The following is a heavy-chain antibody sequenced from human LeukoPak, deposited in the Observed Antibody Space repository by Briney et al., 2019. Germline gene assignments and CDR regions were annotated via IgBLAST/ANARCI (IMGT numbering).Heavy chain of an antibody. CDR1: GYTFISYD. CDR3: TRGPSYHSKWVGGMWFDP. D-gene: IGHD6-19*01. J-gene: IGHJ5*02. Sequence: GASVTVSCKASGYTFISYDIHWVRQAAGRGLEWMGWMNPKSAHTGHAQRFQGRVTMTRNTSISTAYMELSSLTSEDTAMYYCTRGPSYHSKWVGGMWFDPWGQGTLVSVSS. V-gene: IGHV1-8*01. CDR2: MNPKSAHT.